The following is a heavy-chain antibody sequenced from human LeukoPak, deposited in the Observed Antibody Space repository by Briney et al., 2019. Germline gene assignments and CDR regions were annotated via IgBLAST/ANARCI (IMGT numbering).Heavy chain of an antibody. CDR3: ARDSERLGEGYYYDSSGYSTGDY. Sequence: ASVKVSCKASGYTFTGYYMHWVRQAPGQGLEWVGRINPNSGGTNYAQKFQGRVTMTRDTSISTAYMELSRLRSDDTAVYYRARDSERLGEGYYYDSSGYSTGDYWGQGTLVTVSS. D-gene: IGHD3-22*01. CDR2: INPNSGGT. J-gene: IGHJ4*02. V-gene: IGHV1-2*06. CDR1: GYTFTGYY.